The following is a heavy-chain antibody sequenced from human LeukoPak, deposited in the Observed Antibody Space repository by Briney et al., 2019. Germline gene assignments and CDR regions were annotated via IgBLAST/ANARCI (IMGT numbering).Heavy chain of an antibody. CDR1: GYSISSGYY. V-gene: IGHV4-38-2*01. CDR3: ARRLGYDFWRGHFDY. Sequence: SETLSLTCAVSGYSISSGYYWGWIRQPPGKGLEGIGSIYHSGSTYYNPSLKSRVTISVDTSKNQFSLKLSSVTAADTAVYYCARRLGYDFWRGHFDYWGQGTLVTVSS. D-gene: IGHD3-3*01. J-gene: IGHJ4*02. CDR2: IYHSGST.